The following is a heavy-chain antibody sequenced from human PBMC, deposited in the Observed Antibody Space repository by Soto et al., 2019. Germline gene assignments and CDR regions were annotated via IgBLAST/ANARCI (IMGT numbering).Heavy chain of an antibody. CDR1: GFTFSSYA. J-gene: IGHJ1*01. Sequence: EVQLLESGGGLVQPGGSLRLSCAASGFTFSSYAMSWVRQAPGKGLEWVSGISGSGDSTYYADSVKGRFTISRDNSTNTRYLQMDSLRAEYTAVYYCAKGVPGIAVAGTGYFQHWGQGTWSPSPQ. D-gene: IGHD6-19*01. CDR3: AKGVPGIAVAGTGYFQH. V-gene: IGHV3-23*01. CDR2: ISGSGDST.